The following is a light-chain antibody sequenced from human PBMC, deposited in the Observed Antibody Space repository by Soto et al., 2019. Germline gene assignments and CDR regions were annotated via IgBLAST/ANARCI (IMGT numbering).Light chain of an antibody. J-gene: IGKJ5*01. CDR1: QSVDSN. Sequence: EIVMRQSPATLSVSPGDGATLSCRASQSVDSNLAWYQQKPGQTPRLLIYGASTRPTGIPARFTGSGSGTDFTLTISSLEPEDFAVYYCQQYNNWPPITFGQGTRLEIK. CDR3: QQYNNWPPIT. CDR2: GAS. V-gene: IGKV3D-15*01.